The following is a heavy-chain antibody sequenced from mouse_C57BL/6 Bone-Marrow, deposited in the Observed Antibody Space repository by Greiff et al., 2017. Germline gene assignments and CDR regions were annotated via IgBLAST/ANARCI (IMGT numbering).Heavy chain of an antibody. D-gene: IGHD2-3*01. V-gene: IGHV3-6*01. J-gene: IGHJ3*01. Sequence: EVQRVESGPGLVKPSQSLSLTCSVTGYSITSGYYWNWIRQFPGNKLEWMGYISYDGSNNYNPALKNRISITRDTSKNQFFLKLNSVTTEDTATYYCARERDGYYGGFAYWGQGTLVTVSA. CDR3: ARERDGYYGGFAY. CDR1: GYSITSGYY. CDR2: ISYDGSN.